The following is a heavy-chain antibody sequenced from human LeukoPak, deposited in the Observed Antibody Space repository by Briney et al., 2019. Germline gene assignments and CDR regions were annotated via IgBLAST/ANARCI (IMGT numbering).Heavy chain of an antibody. V-gene: IGHV4-39*07. CDR2: IYYSGST. J-gene: IGHJ3*01. Sequence: PSETLSLTCTVSGGSISSTRYYWGWIRQPPGKGLEWIGSIYYSGSTYYNPSLKSRVTMSVDTSKNQFSLKLNSVTAADTAVYYCAKPSNYYGSATDAFDFWGQGTMVTVSS. CDR1: GGSISSTRYY. D-gene: IGHD3-10*01. CDR3: AKPSNYYGSATDAFDF.